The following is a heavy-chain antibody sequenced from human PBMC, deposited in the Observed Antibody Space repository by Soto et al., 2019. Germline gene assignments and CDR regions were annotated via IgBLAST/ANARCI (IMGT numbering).Heavy chain of an antibody. D-gene: IGHD1-26*01. CDR1: GFTVTTTGVG. Sequence: QITLKESAPTLVKPTQTLTLACTLSGFTVTTTGVGVGWIRQPPGKALEWLALVSWDDDKRDRTCLKSRLTITKDTSKNQVVITMTSVDPVNRATYCCAHCNVDGSYQYYFQFWGQGALVTVSS. CDR3: AHCNVDGSYQYYFQF. J-gene: IGHJ4*02. CDR2: VSWDDDK. V-gene: IGHV2-5*02.